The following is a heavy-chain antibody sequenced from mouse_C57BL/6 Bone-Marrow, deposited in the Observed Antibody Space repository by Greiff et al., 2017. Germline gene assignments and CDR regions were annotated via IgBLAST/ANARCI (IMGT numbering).Heavy chain of an antibody. CDR2: IDPKNGDT. Sequence: VQLQQSGAELVRPGASVKLSCTASGFNIKDDYMPWVKQRPEQGLEWIGWIDPKNGDTEYATKFQGKATITADTSSNTAYLQHSSLTTGDTAVYYCTNPVVAEFDYWGQGTTLTVSS. V-gene: IGHV14-4*01. J-gene: IGHJ2*01. CDR3: TNPVVAEFDY. D-gene: IGHD1-1*01. CDR1: GFNIKDDY.